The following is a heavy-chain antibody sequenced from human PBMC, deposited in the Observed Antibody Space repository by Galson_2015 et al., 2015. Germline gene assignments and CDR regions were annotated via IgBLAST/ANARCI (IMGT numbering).Heavy chain of an antibody. CDR1: GGSISSGSYY. V-gene: IGHV4-61*02. CDR3: ARGDYYDSSGYYYFDAFDI. CDR2: IYTSGST. Sequence: TLSLTCTVSGGSISSGSYYWSWIRQPAGKGLEWIGRIYTSGSTNYNPSLKSRVTISVDTSKNQFSLKLSSVTAADTAVYYCARGDYYDSSGYYYFDAFDIWGQGTMVTVSS. D-gene: IGHD3-22*01. J-gene: IGHJ3*02.